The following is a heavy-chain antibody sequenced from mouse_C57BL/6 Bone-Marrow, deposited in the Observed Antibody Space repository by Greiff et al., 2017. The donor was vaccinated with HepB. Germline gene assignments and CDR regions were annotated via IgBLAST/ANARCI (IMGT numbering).Heavy chain of an antibody. D-gene: IGHD2-12*01. CDR3: KDCYPPDCYFDD. J-gene: IGHJ1*03. CDR2: IRLKSDNYAT. CDR1: GFTFSNYW. Sequence: EVKLVESGGGLVQPGGSMKLSCVASGFTFSNYWMNWVRQSPEKGLEWVAQIRLKSDNYATHYAESVKGRFTIARGDSKSTVYLQMKNLRAVDTGIYYCKDCYPPDCYFDDWGKGTTVTVSS. V-gene: IGHV6-3*01.